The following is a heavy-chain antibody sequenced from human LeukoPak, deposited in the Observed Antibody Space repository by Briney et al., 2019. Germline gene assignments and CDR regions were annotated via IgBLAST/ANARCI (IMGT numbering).Heavy chain of an antibody. Sequence: GGSLRLSCAAPGFTFSSYGMSWVRQAPGKGLEWVSAISGSGGSTYYADSVKGRFTISRDNSKNTLYLQMNSLRAEDTAVYYCARDSANVVGAKSIFDYWGQGALVTVSS. J-gene: IGHJ4*02. V-gene: IGHV3-23*01. CDR2: ISGSGGST. CDR3: ARDSANVVGAKSIFDY. CDR1: GFTFSSYG. D-gene: IGHD1-26*01.